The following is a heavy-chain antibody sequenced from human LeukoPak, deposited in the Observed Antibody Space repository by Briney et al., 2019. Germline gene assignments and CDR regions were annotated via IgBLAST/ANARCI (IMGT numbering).Heavy chain of an antibody. CDR2: IYYTGST. CDR1: GASISGGTYY. CDR3: ARGPYYYGSVGDYYYGMDV. D-gene: IGHD3-10*01. Sequence: TSETRSLTCSVSGASISGGTYYWGWIRQPPGKGLEWIGSIYYTGSTYDNPSLKSRVTISVDTPKNQFSLKLSSVTAADTAVYYCARGPYYYGSVGDYYYGMDVWGKGTTVTVSS. V-gene: IGHV4-39*07. J-gene: IGHJ6*04.